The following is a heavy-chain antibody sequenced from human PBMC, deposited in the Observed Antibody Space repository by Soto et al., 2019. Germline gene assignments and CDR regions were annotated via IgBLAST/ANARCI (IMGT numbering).Heavy chain of an antibody. CDR3: AKDRDYYRNYVVDY. J-gene: IGHJ4*02. D-gene: IGHD4-4*01. CDR1: GFTFTNYA. Sequence: VQLLESGGGLVQPGGSLRLSCAASGFTFTNYAMTWVRQAPGKGLEWVSISSGSGSGGSTNYADSVKGRFTISRDNSKNTLYLQMNSLRVEDTAVYYCAKDRDYYRNYVVDYWGQGTLVTVSS. V-gene: IGHV3-23*01. CDR2: SSGSGSGGST.